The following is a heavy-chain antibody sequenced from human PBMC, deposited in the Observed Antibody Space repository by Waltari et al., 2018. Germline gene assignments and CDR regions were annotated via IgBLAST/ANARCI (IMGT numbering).Heavy chain of an antibody. CDR2: ISGRAGST. J-gene: IGHJ4*02. CDR1: RFTFSTYA. D-gene: IGHD3-22*01. V-gene: IGHV3-23*01. CDR3: AKGLHYSDSSGYYFDY. Sequence: EVQLLESGGGLVQPGGSLRLSCAASRFTFSTYAMSWVRQAPGKGLEWVSAISGRAGSTYYADSVKGRFTISRDNSKNTLYLQMNSLRAEDTAVYYCAKGLHYSDSSGYYFDYWGQGTLVTVSS.